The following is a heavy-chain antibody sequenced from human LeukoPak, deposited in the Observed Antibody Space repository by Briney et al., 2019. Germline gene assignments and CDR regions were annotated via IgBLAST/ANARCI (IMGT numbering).Heavy chain of an antibody. V-gene: IGHV4-59*01. CDR2: IYYSGST. CDR3: ARGVLSGPLWFGSYGMDV. D-gene: IGHD3-10*01. CDR1: GGSISSYY. J-gene: IGHJ6*02. Sequence: PSETLSLTCTVSGGSISSYYWSWIRQPPGKGLEWIGYIYYSGSTNYNPSLKSRVTISVDTSKNQFSLKLSSVTAADTAVYYCARGVLSGPLWFGSYGMDVWGQGTTVTVSS.